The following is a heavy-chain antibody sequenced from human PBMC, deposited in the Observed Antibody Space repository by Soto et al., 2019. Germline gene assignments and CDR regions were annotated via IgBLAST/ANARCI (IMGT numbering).Heavy chain of an antibody. J-gene: IGHJ6*02. D-gene: IGHD3-10*01. CDR3: ARDNGFGESDV. V-gene: IGHV1-18*01. CDR1: GYSFTSYG. CDR2: ISAYNGNT. Sequence: QVQLVQSGAEVKKPGASVKVSCKASGYSFTSYGIGWVRQAPGQGLEWMGWISAYNGNTNYAQKLQGRVTITTDTPTSTASMELRSLRSDDTAVYYCARDNGFGESDVWGQGTTVTVSS.